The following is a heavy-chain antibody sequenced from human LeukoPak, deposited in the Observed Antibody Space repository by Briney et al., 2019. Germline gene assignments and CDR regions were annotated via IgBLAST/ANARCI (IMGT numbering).Heavy chain of an antibody. CDR3: ARVGNWNDLDN. CDR1: GYSISSGYY. Sequence: SETLSLTCTVSGYSISSGYYWGWIRQPPGKGLEWIGSIYHSGSTYYNPSLKSRVTISVDTSKNQFSLKLSSVTAADTAVYYCARVGNWNDLDNWGQGTLVTVSS. V-gene: IGHV4-38-2*02. D-gene: IGHD1-20*01. CDR2: IYHSGST. J-gene: IGHJ4*02.